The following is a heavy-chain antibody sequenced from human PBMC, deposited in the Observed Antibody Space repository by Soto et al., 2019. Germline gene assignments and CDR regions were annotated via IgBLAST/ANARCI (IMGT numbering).Heavy chain of an antibody. Sequence: QVRLVESGGGVVQPGRSLRLSCAASGFNFGVFGMHWVRQAPGKGLEWLSVLSYEGSEEYYADSVRGRFTISRDNSKNTLFLKMDSLRVDDKGVYYCALTRWSSLLEVAGPGFEYWGQGTLVTVS. J-gene: IGHJ4*02. CDR2: LSYEGSEE. CDR1: GFNFGVFG. CDR3: ALTRWSSLLEVAGPGFEY. D-gene: IGHD6-19*01. V-gene: IGHV3-30*03.